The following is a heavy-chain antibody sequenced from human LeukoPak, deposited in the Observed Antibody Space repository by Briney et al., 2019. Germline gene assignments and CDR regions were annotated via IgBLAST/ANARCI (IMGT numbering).Heavy chain of an antibody. CDR2: ISWNSGTI. V-gene: IGHV3-9*01. D-gene: IGHD2-2*02. CDR1: GFTFDNYA. J-gene: IGHJ1*01. Sequence: PGGSLRLSCAASGFTFDNYAMNWVRQVPGKGLEWISLISWNSGTIGYADSVKGRFTISRDNSKNTLYLQMNSLRLEDTAVYYCTSRYIDDWYAYWGQGTLVTVSS. CDR3: TSRYIDDWYAY.